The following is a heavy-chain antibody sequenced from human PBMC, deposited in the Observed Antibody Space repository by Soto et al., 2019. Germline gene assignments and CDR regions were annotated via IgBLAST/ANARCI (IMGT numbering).Heavy chain of an antibody. D-gene: IGHD6-13*01. CDR1: GYTFTSYY. CDR2: INPSGGST. V-gene: IGHV1-46*01. CDR3: ARTGIAAAGTPSNYYYGMDV. Sequence: QVQLVQSGAEVKKPGASVKVSCKASGYTFTSYYMHWVRQATVQWLEWMGIINPSGGSTSYAQKFQGRVTMTRDTSTSTVYMELSSLGSEDTAVYYCARTGIAAAGTPSNYYYGMDVWGQGTTVTVSS. J-gene: IGHJ6*02.